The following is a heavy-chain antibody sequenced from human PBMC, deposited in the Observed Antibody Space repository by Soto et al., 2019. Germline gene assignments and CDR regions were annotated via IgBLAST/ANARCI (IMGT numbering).Heavy chain of an antibody. D-gene: IGHD3-3*01. CDR2: INAGNGDT. Sequence: QVQLVQSGAEVKKPGASVKVSCKASGYTFTNYAMHWVRQAPGQRLEWMGWINAGNGDTKYSQKFQGRVTITSDTSATTAYMELSSLRFEDTAVYYCVSDHPTRITIFGVLIAMDVWGHGTTVTVSS. J-gene: IGHJ6*02. V-gene: IGHV1-3*01. CDR1: GYTFTNYA. CDR3: VSDHPTRITIFGVLIAMDV.